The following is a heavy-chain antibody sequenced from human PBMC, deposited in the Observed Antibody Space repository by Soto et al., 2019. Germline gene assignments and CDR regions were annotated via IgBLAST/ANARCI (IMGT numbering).Heavy chain of an antibody. CDR1: GFTFSSYW. Sequence: GGSLRLSCAASGFTFSSYWMHWVRQAPGKGLVWVSRINSDGSSTSYADSVKGRFTISRDNAKNTLYLQMNSLRAEDTAVYYCAREYGGWLVANPIDYWGQGTLVTVSS. CDR3: AREYGGWLVANPIDY. J-gene: IGHJ4*02. V-gene: IGHV3-74*01. CDR2: INSDGSST. D-gene: IGHD5-12*01.